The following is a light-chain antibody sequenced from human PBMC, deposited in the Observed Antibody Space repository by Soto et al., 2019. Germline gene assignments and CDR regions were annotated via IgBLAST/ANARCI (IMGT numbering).Light chain of an antibody. CDR2: DAS. V-gene: IGKV1-5*01. Sequence: DIQMTQSPSTLSASVGDRVTITCRASQSISSWLAWYQQKPGKAPTLLIYDASSLESGVPSRFSGSGSGTEFTLTISSLQPDDFAPYYCQQYNSYLFTFGPGTKVDIK. CDR1: QSISSW. CDR3: QQYNSYLFT. J-gene: IGKJ3*01.